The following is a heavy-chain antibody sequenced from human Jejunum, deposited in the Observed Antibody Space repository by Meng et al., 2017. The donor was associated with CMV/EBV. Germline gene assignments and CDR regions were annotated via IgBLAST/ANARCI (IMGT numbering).Heavy chain of an antibody. D-gene: IGHD3-22*01. CDR3: ARGTHYYDSASYYYNLGY. V-gene: IGHV1-18*01. Sequence: SYAINWVRQAPGQGLEWMGWSSSYDGYTKYEGKFQGRVSVTTDTSTNTSYMELSSLRSDDTAVYYCARGTHYYDSASYYYNLGYWGQGTLVTVSS. CDR2: SSSYDGYT. CDR1: SYA. J-gene: IGHJ4*02.